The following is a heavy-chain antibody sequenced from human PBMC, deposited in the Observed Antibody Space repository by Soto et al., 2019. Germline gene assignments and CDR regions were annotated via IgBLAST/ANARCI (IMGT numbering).Heavy chain of an antibody. J-gene: IGHJ3*01. Sequence: PGGSLRLSCAASGFTFSNNAMTWVRQAPGKGLEWVSAISSGGGNTYYADSVKGRFTISRDNSKNTLYLQMNSLRAEDTAVYYCAKATATGGGAFDFCGQGTMVTVSS. V-gene: IGHV3-23*01. CDR1: GFTFSNNA. CDR2: ISSGGGNT. CDR3: AKATATGGGAFDF. D-gene: IGHD2-8*02.